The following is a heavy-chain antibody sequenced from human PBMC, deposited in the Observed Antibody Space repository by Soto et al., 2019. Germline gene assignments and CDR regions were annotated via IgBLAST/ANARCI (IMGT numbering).Heavy chain of an antibody. Sequence: QVQLVQSGAEVHKPGASVKVSCKASGGTFSSYAISWFRQAPGQGLEWRGGIIPIFGTANYAQKFQGRVTITEDKSTSPAYMELSSLRSEDTAVYYCARDIAEGGYSSRWSFYGMDVWGQGPTVTVSS. CDR2: IIPIFGTA. V-gene: IGHV1-69*06. CDR3: ARDIAEGGYSSRWSFYGMDV. CDR1: GGTFSSYA. J-gene: IGHJ6*02. D-gene: IGHD6-13*01.